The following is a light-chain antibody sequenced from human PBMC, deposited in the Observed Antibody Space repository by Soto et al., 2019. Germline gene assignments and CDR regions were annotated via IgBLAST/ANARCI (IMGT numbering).Light chain of an antibody. Sequence: DIVMTQSPDSLAVSLGERATINCKSSQSVLYSSHNKNYLAWYQQKPRQPPKLLINWASTRESGVPDRFSGSGSGTDFTLTISSLQSEDFAVYYCQQYNNWPRTFGQGTKVDIK. CDR3: QQYNNWPRT. CDR1: QSVLYSSHNKNY. CDR2: WAS. J-gene: IGKJ1*01. V-gene: IGKV4-1*01.